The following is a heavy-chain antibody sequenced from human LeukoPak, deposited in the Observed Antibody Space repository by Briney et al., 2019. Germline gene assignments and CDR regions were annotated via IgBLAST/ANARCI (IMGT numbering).Heavy chain of an antibody. D-gene: IGHD3-22*01. CDR1: GYSFTSYW. V-gene: IGHV5-51*01. Sequence: GESLKISCKGSGYSFTSYWIGWVRQMPGKGLEWMGIIYPGDSDTRYSPSFQGQVTISADKSISTAYLQWSSLKASDTAMYYCARGSITMIVVVMAFDIWGQGTMVTVSS. J-gene: IGHJ3*02. CDR3: ARGSITMIVVVMAFDI. CDR2: IYPGDSDT.